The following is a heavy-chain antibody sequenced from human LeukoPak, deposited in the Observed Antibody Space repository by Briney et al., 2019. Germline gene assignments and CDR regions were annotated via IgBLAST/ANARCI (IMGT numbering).Heavy chain of an antibody. CDR2: IYYSGST. CDR3: ARDPSLIHSSGYSL. CDR1: GGSISSSSYY. V-gene: IGHV4-39*07. Sequence: SETLSLTCTVSGGSISSSSYYWGWIRQPPGKGLEWIGSIYYSGSTYYNPSLKSRVTISVDTSKNQFSLKLSSVTAADTAVYYCARDPSLIHSSGYSLWGQGTLVTVSS. D-gene: IGHD3-22*01. J-gene: IGHJ4*02.